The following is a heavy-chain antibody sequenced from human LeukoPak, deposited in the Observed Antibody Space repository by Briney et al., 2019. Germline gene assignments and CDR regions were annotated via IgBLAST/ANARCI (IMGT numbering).Heavy chain of an antibody. CDR3: ARDARGSSYMDV. J-gene: IGHJ6*02. CDR1: GGSINAYY. V-gene: IGHV4-59*01. D-gene: IGHD3-10*01. CDR2: VYYSGST. Sequence: SETLSLTCTVSGGSINAYYWSWIRQPPGKGLEWIGYVYYSGSTNYNPSLKSRVTISVDTSKNQFSLKVSSVTAADTAVYYCARDARGSSYMDVWGQGTTVTVSS.